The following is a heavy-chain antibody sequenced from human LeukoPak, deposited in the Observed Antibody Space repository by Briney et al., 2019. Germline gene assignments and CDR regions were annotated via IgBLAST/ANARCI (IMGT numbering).Heavy chain of an antibody. D-gene: IGHD3/OR15-3a*01. CDR1: GFTLSSYS. J-gene: IGHJ4*02. Sequence: PGVSLRLSCAASGFTLSSYSMNWVRQAPGKGLEWVSSISSSRRYIYYADSVKGRFTISRDNAKNSLFLQMTSLRAEDTAVYYCARQTGSGLFILPGGEGTLVTVSS. V-gene: IGHV3-21*01. CDR3: ARQTGSGLFILP. CDR2: ISSSRRYI.